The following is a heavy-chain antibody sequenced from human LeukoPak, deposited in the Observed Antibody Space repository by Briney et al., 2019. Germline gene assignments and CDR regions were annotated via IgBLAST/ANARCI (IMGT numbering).Heavy chain of an antibody. CDR3: AKGQRSGTYYNAFDY. CDR2: IIGDGTGA. CDR1: GFTFGDHV. D-gene: IGHD3-10*01. J-gene: IGHJ4*02. Sequence: GGSLRLSCAASGFTFGDHVMYWVREAPGGGLGWGSLIIGDGTGAKYADSVRGRVTISRDNSKNSLYLQMNSLRTEDTALYYCAKGQRSGTYYNAFDYLGQGTLVTVSS. V-gene: IGHV3-43*02.